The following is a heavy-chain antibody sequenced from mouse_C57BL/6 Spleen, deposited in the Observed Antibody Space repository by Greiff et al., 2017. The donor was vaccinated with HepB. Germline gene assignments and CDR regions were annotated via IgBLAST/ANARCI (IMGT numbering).Heavy chain of an antibody. CDR2: IYPGSGST. Sequence: QVQLQQSGAELVKPGASVKMSCKASGYTFTSYWITWVKQRPGQGLEWIGDIYPGSGSTNYNEKFKSKATLTVDTSSSTAYMQLSSLTSEDSAVYYGAREEDSSTMVTTFDYWGQGTTLTVSS. V-gene: IGHV1-55*01. CDR1: GYTFTSYW. D-gene: IGHD2-2*01. CDR3: AREEDSSTMVTTFDY. J-gene: IGHJ2*01.